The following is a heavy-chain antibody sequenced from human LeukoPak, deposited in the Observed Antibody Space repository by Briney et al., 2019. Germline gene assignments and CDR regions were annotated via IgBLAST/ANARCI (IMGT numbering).Heavy chain of an antibody. J-gene: IGHJ6*02. CDR3: ARGYDIDV. Sequence: PSETLSLTCTVSGGSISSYYWSWIRQPPGKALEWIGYIYYTGTTKYNPSLKSRATISLDTSKNQFSLKLTSVTAADTALFFCARGYDIDVWGQGTTVTVSS. CDR2: IYYTGTT. CDR1: GGSISSYY. V-gene: IGHV4-59*01.